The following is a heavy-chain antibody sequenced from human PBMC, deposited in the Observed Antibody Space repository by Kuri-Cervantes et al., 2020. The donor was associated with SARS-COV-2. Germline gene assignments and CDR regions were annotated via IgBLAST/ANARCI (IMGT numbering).Heavy chain of an antibody. D-gene: IGHD1/OR15-1a*01. Sequence: GSLRLSCTVSGGSISSYYWSWIRQPPGKGLEWIGSIYHSGSTYYNPSLKSRVTISVDTSKNQFSLKLSSVTAADTAVYYCARLRQQSVAFDIWGQGTMVTVSS. CDR2: IYHSGST. CDR1: GGSISSYY. J-gene: IGHJ3*02. V-gene: IGHV4-59*04. CDR3: ARLRQQSVAFDI.